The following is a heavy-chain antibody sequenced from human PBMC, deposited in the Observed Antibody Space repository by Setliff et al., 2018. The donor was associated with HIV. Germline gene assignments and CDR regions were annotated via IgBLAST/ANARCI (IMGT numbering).Heavy chain of an antibody. J-gene: IGHJ4*02. D-gene: IGHD3-3*01. CDR3: ARGRVLEWLLNH. CDR1: GFTFSYYT. Sequence: GGSLRLSCAASGFTFSYYTMHWIRQTPDNGLEWVAVMYYDGVTTYYADSVKGRFTISRDGSKNMIFLQMNSLRVDDTAVYYCARGRVLEWLLNHWGQGTRVTVSS. V-gene: IGHV3-30*04. CDR2: MYYDGVTT.